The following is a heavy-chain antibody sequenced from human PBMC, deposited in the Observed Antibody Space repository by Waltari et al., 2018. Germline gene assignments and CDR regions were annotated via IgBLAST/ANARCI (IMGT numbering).Heavy chain of an antibody. J-gene: IGHJ3*02. CDR1: GYTFTSYA. Sequence: QVQLVQSGAEVKKPGASVKVSCKASGYTFTSYAMHWVRQAPGQRLEWMGWINAGNGNTKYSQKFQGRVTITRDTSASTAYMELSSLRSEDTAVYYCARAYNWNPSEDAFDIWGQGTMVTVSS. D-gene: IGHD1-20*01. CDR3: ARAYNWNPSEDAFDI. CDR2: INAGNGNT. V-gene: IGHV1-3*01.